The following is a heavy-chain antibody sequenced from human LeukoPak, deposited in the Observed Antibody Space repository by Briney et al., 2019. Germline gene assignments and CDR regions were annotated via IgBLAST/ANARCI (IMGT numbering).Heavy chain of an antibody. V-gene: IGHV3-7*01. CDR2: IKQDGSEK. J-gene: IGHJ5*02. D-gene: IGHD5-18*01. CDR3: ARDSVGYSYGTNWFDH. CDR1: GFTFSSYL. Sequence: GGSLRLSCAASGFTFSSYLMSWVRQALGKGLEWGANIKQDGSEKYYVDSVKGRFTISRDNAKNSLYLQMNSLRAEDTAVYYCARDSVGYSYGTNWFDHWGQGTLVTVSS.